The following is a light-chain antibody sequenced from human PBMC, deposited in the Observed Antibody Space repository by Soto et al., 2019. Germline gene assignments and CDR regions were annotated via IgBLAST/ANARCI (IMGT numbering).Light chain of an antibody. CDR2: WAS. CDR3: QQYYGTPIT. V-gene: IGKV4-1*01. J-gene: IGKJ4*01. CDR1: QSILSSSNNKNY. Sequence: DIVMTQSPDSLAVSLGERATINCKSSQSILSSSNNKNYLGWYQKKPGQPPTLLIYWASTRESGVPDRLSGSGSGTDFTLTISSLQAEDVAVYYCQQYYGTPITFGGGTKVEIK.